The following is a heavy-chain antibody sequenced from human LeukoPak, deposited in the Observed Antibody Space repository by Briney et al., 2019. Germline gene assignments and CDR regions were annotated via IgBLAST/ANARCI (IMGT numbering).Heavy chain of an antibody. D-gene: IGHD3-10*01. CDR3: ARGLFDARITMVRGVMVY. Sequence: ASVKVSCKASGYTFTGYYMHWVRHAPGQGLEWMGWINPNSGGTNYAQKFQGRVTMTRDTSTSTVCMELSSLRSEDTAVYYCARGLFDARITMVRGVMVYWGQGTLVTVSS. CDR2: INPNSGGT. V-gene: IGHV1-2*02. J-gene: IGHJ4*02. CDR1: GYTFTGYY.